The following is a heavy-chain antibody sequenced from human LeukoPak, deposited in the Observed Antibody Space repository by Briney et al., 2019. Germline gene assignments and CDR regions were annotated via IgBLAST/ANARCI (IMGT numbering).Heavy chain of an antibody. J-gene: IGHJ3*02. Sequence: GSLRLSCAASGFTFSSYSMNWVRQPPGKGLEWIGYIYYSGSTNYNPSLKSRVTISVDTSKNQFSLKLSSVTAADTAVYYCARAGRVAYPRGDAFDIWGQGTMVTVSS. CDR1: GFTFSSYS. D-gene: IGHD3-10*01. CDR2: IYYSGST. CDR3: ARAGRVAYPRGDAFDI. V-gene: IGHV4-59*01.